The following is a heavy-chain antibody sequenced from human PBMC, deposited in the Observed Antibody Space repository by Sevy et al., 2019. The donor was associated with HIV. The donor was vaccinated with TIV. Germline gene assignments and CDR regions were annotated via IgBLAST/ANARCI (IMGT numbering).Heavy chain of an antibody. CDR2: IRDKAKSYTT. J-gene: IGHJ2*01. CDR3: AAGAADKGYFNI. V-gene: IGHV3-72*01. D-gene: IGHD6-13*01. Sequence: GGSLRLSCAASGFSLGDLYMDWVRQAPGKGLEWVGRIRDKAKSYTTENAASVKGRFTISRDDSKKSLYLQMNSLKTADTALYYCAAGAADKGYFNIWGRGTLVTVSS. CDR1: GFSLGDLY.